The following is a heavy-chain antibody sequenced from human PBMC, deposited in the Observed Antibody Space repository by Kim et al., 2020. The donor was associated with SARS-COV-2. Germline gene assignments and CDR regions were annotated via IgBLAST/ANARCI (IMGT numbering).Heavy chain of an antibody. V-gene: IGHV3-23*01. D-gene: IGHD2-8*02. Sequence: GGSLRLSCAASGFTFSTFHMDWVRQAPGKGLEWVSGISIGGGTYYADSVKGRFTISRDNSQSTMHLQKNSLRAEDTAVYYCAKRPVVSESTGFTYYHAHWGQGTLVAVSS. CDR1: GFTFSTFH. CDR2: ISIGGGT. J-gene: IGHJ4*02. CDR3: AKRPVVSESTGFTYYHAH.